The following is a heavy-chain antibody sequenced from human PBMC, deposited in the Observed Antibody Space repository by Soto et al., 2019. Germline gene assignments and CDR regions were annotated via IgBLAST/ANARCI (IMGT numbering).Heavy chain of an antibody. CDR1: GFTFSTSG. J-gene: IGHJ4*02. CDR3: ASERYSSGLNYY. V-gene: IGHV3-48*02. Sequence: GSLRLSCAASGFTFSTSGMSWVRQAPGKGLEWVSYISSSGSTIYYVESVKGRFTISRDNAKNSLYLQMNSLRDEDTAVYYCASERYSSGLNYYWGQGTLVTVSS. D-gene: IGHD6-19*01. CDR2: ISSSGSTI.